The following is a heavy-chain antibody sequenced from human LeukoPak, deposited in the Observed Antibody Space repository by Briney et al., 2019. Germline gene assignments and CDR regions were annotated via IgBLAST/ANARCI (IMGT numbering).Heavy chain of an antibody. J-gene: IGHJ4*02. Sequence: PSETLSLTCTVSGGSISSYYWSWIRQPPGKGLEWIGYIYYSGSTNYNPSLKSRVTISVDTSKNQFSLKLSSVTAADTAVYYCARDLGLDSSSSWENDYWGQGILVTVSS. CDR3: ARDLGLDSSSSWENDY. D-gene: IGHD2-2*01. CDR1: GGSISSYY. CDR2: IYYSGST. V-gene: IGHV4-59*12.